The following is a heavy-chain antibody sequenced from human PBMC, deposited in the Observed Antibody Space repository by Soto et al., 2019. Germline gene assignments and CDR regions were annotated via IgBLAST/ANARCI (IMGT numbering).Heavy chain of an antibody. D-gene: IGHD1-26*01. V-gene: IGHV4-31*03. CDR1: GGSISSGGYY. J-gene: IGHJ5*02. CDR2: IYYSGST. CDR3: VRGYYPNNWFDP. Sequence: PSETLSLTCTVPGGSISSGGYYWSWIRQHPGKGLEWIGYIYYSGSTYYNPSLKSRVTISVDTSKNQFSLKLSSVTAADTAVYYCVRGYYPNNWFDPWGQGTLVTVSS.